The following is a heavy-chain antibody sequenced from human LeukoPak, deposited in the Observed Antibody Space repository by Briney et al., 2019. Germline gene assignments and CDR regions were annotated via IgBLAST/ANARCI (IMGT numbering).Heavy chain of an antibody. CDR2: INHSGST. CDR3: ARGIAVAGTRGRYYFDY. D-gene: IGHD6-19*01. J-gene: IGHJ4*02. Sequence: SETLSLTCVVSGGSISTYYWSWIRQPPGKGLEWIGEINHSGSTNYNPSLKSRVTISVDTSKNQFSLKLSSVTAADTAVYYCARGIAVAGTRGRYYFDYWGQGTLVTVSS. CDR1: GGSISTYY. V-gene: IGHV4-34*01.